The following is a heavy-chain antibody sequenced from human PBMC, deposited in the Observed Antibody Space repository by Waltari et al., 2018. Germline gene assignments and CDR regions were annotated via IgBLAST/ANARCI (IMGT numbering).Heavy chain of an antibody. CDR3: AGQQLPRGAFDI. Sequence: QVQLVQSGAEVKKPGASVKVSCKVSGYTLTELSMHWVRQAPGKGLERRGGFDPEDGETIYAQKCQGRVTMTADTSTDTPYMELSSLSSEDTAVYYCAGQQLPRGAFDIWGQGTMVTVSS. CDR1: GYTLTELS. J-gene: IGHJ3*02. D-gene: IGHD6-13*01. CDR2: FDPEDGET. V-gene: IGHV1-24*01.